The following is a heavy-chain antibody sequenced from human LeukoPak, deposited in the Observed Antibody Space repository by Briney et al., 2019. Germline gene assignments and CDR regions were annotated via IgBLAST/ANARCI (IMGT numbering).Heavy chain of an antibody. CDR3: ARDKDYDSSGYPDAFDI. D-gene: IGHD3-22*01. Sequence: GASVKVSCKASGYTFTSYYMHWVRQAPGQGLEWMGIFNPSGGSTSYAQKFQGRVTMTRETSTSTVYMELSSLRSEDTAVYYCARDKDYDSSGYPDAFDIWGQGTMVTVSS. CDR1: GYTFTSYY. CDR2: FNPSGGST. V-gene: IGHV1-46*01. J-gene: IGHJ3*02.